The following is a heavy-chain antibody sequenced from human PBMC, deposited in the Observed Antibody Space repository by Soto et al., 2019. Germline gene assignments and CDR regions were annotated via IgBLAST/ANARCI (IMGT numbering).Heavy chain of an antibody. J-gene: IGHJ3*01. Sequence: QVQLEQSGAEVKKPGASVTVSCKASGYIFTDYYLHWVRQAPGQGLEWMGWINPATGATKYKQNLDGRLSLTRDTSKSTGFMDLSRLKSDYSAPYYCARKGYGVAFDAWAQGTLVTVSS. CDR2: INPATGAT. CDR3: ARKGYGVAFDA. D-gene: IGHD5-18*01. CDR1: GYIFTDYY. V-gene: IGHV1-2*02.